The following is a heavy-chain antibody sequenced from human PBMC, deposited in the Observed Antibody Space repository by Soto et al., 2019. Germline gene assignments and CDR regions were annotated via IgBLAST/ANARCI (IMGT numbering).Heavy chain of an antibody. Sequence: QVQLVDSGGGVVQPGRSLRLSCASSGFLFNTYAMHWVRQAPGKGLEWVAVISYDGTNQYYADSVKGRFIISRDNSKNTLYLQMNSLKTGDTAIYYCARPGSGYDVLTGQYFYYYHSVDVWGQGTAVTVSS. J-gene: IGHJ6*02. CDR3: ARPGSGYDVLTGQYFYYYHSVDV. V-gene: IGHV3-30-3*01. CDR1: GFLFNTYA. CDR2: ISYDGTNQ. D-gene: IGHD3-9*01.